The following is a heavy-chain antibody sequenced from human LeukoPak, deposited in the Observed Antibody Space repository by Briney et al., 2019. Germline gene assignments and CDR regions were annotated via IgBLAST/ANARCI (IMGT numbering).Heavy chain of an antibody. D-gene: IGHD3-10*01. Sequence: SGGSLRLSCAASGFTFSSYGMHWVRQAPGKGLEWVAFIRYDGSNKYYADSVKGRFTISRDNSKNTLYLQMNSLRAEDTAVYYCAKDEDPYYYGSGACDYWGQGTLVTVSS. CDR3: AKDEDPYYYGSGACDY. V-gene: IGHV3-30*02. CDR1: GFTFSSYG. J-gene: IGHJ4*02. CDR2: IRYDGSNK.